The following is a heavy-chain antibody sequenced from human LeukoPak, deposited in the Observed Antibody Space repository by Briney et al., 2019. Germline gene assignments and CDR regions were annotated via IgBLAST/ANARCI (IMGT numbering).Heavy chain of an antibody. J-gene: IGHJ4*02. Sequence: PETLSLTCAVHGGSFSGYYRSWIRQPPGKGLEWIAEINQSGSTYYHRSVKGRFTISVDKSENPFYLKLSSVTAADTAVYYCARGTPLASWYYNYFDFWGQGTLVPVSS. CDR3: ARGTPLASWYYNYFDF. V-gene: IGHV4-34*01. D-gene: IGHD6-13*01. CDR2: INQSGST. CDR1: GGSFSGYY.